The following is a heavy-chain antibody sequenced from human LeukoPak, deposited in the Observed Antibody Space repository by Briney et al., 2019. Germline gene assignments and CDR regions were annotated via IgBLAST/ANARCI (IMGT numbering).Heavy chain of an antibody. CDR2: ISSSGSTI. D-gene: IGHD5-12*01. Sequence: GGSLRLSCAASGFTFSSYEMNCVRQAPGKGLEGVLDISSSGSTIYYAGAVKGRFTMSRDKAKNLLYLQMNSLRAEDTAVYYCAREGEIVGKWYFDLWGRGTLVTVSS. V-gene: IGHV3-48*03. CDR3: AREGEIVGKWYFDL. CDR1: GFTFSSYE. J-gene: IGHJ2*01.